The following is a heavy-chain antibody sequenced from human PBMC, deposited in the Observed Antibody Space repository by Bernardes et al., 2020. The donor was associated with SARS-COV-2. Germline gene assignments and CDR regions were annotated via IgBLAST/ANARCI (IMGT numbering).Heavy chain of an antibody. CDR1: GFTFSSYA. CDR2: ISDSGGNT. Sequence: GGSLRLSCAASGFTFSSYAMNWVRQAPGKGLEWVSGISDSGGNTYYADSVKGRFTVSRDNSKNTVFLQMHGLRAEDTAVYYCAKSHHMDVVSWGQGTLVTVSS. J-gene: IGHJ5*02. V-gene: IGHV3-23*01. CDR3: AKSHHMDVVS. D-gene: IGHD5-12*01.